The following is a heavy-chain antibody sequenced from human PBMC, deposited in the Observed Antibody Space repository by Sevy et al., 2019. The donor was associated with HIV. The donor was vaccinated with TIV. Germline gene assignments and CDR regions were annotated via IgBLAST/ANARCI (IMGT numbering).Heavy chain of an antibody. Sequence: SETLSLTCTVSGGSVRSGSYYWSWIRQPPGKGLEWIGYIYSSGSTISNPSLESRVSISVDTSKNQVSRKLASVTAADTAVYYCARSPDSTGYYPAFDIWGQGTMVTVSS. V-gene: IGHV4-61*01. J-gene: IGHJ3*02. CDR2: IYSSGST. CDR1: GGSVRSGSYY. CDR3: ARSPDSTGYYPAFDI. D-gene: IGHD3-22*01.